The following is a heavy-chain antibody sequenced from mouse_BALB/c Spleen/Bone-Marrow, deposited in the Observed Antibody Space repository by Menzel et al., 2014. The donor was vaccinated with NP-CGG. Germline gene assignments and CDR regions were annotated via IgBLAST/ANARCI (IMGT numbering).Heavy chain of an antibody. D-gene: IGHD2-14*01. J-gene: IGHJ2*01. V-gene: IGHV1S81*02. CDR3: GGTGFDY. Sequence: VKLQESGAELVKPGASVKLSCKASGYTFTSYWMHWVKQRPGQGLEWIGEINPSNGRTNYNEKFKSKATLTVDKSSSTAYMQLSSLTSEDSAVYYCGGTGFDYWGQGTTLTVSS. CDR1: GYTFTSYW. CDR2: INPSNGRT.